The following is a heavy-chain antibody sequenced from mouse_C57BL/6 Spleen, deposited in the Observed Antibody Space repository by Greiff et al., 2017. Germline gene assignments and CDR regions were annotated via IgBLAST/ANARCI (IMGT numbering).Heavy chain of an antibody. J-gene: IGHJ2*01. CDR1: GFTFSDYY. D-gene: IGHD1-1*01. CDR2: INYDGSST. CDR3: ARDRNRYYGSPLDY. Sequence: EVMLVESEGGLVQPGSSMKLSCTASGFTFSDYYMAWVRQVPEKGLEWVANINYDGSSTYYLDSLKSRFIISRDNAKNILYLQMSSLKSEDTATYYCARDRNRYYGSPLDYWGQGTTLTVSS. V-gene: IGHV5-16*01.